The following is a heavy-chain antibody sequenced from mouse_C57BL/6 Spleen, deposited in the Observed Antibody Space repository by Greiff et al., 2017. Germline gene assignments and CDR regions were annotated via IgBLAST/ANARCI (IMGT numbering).Heavy chain of an antibody. CDR3: TRWDDGLYSMDY. Sequence: QVQLQQPGAELVRPGASVTLSCKASGYTFTDYEMHWVKQTPVHGLEWIGAIDPETGGTAYNQKFKGKAILTADKSSSTAYMELRSLTSEDSAVYYCTRWDDGLYSMDYWGQGTSVTVSS. CDR2: IDPETGGT. D-gene: IGHD2-3*01. V-gene: IGHV1-15*01. J-gene: IGHJ4*01. CDR1: GYTFTDYE.